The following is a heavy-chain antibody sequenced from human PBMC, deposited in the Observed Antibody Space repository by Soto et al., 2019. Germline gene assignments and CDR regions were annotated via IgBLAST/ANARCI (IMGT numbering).Heavy chain of an antibody. V-gene: IGHV3-33*01. Sequence: GGSLRLSCAASGFTFSSYGMHWVRQAPGKGLEWVAVIWYDGSNKYYADSVKGRFTISRDNSKNTLYLQMNSLRAEDTAVYYCARSLYCSGGSCYSRWFDPWGQGTLVTVSS. CDR2: IWYDGSNK. CDR3: ARSLYCSGGSCYSRWFDP. CDR1: GFTFSSYG. J-gene: IGHJ5*02. D-gene: IGHD2-15*01.